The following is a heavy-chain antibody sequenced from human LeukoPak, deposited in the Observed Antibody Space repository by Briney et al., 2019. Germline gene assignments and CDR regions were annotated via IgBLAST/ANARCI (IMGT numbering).Heavy chain of an antibody. CDR3: VREGQRYNSGFYAFDI. CDR2: IDPSGNTI. D-gene: IGHD6-19*01. CDR1: GLTFSTYE. Sequence: TGRSLRLSCAASGLTFSTYEIHWVRQAPGKGLEWVSYIDPSGNTIYYADSVKGRFTISRDNAKNSLSLQMNSLRAEDTAVYYCVREGQRYNSGFYAFDIWGQGTMVAVSS. V-gene: IGHV3-48*03. J-gene: IGHJ3*02.